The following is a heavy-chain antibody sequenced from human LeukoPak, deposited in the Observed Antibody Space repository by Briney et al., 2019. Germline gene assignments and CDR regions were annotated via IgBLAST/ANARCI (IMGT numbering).Heavy chain of an antibody. CDR2: MYPGDSDT. V-gene: IGHV5-51*01. CDR1: GHSFSNYW. CDR3: ARHEVTVAGSFDY. J-gene: IGHJ4*02. Sequence: GESLKISCKGSGHSFSNYWIAWVRQMPGKGLEWMGIMYPGDSDTRYSPSFQGHVTISADNSISTAYLQWSSLKASDTAIYYCARHEVTVAGSFDYWGQGTLVTVSS. D-gene: IGHD6-13*01.